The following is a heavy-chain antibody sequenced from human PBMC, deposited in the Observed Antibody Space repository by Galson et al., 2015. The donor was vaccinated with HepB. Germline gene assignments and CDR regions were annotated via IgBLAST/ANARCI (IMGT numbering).Heavy chain of an antibody. J-gene: IGHJ4*02. D-gene: IGHD3-22*01. Sequence: SLRLSCAASGFTFSSYAMSWVRQAPGKGLEWVSAISGSGGSTYYADSVKGRFTISRDNSKNTLYLQMNSLRAEDTAVYYCAKDGVYDSSGYTFDYWGQGTLVTVSS. CDR3: AKDGVYDSSGYTFDY. V-gene: IGHV3-23*01. CDR1: GFTFSSYA. CDR2: ISGSGGST.